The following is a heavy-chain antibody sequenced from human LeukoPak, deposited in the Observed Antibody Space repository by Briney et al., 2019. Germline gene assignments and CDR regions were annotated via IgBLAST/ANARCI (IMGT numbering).Heavy chain of an antibody. J-gene: IGHJ4*02. V-gene: IGHV3-21*04. CDR3: TKGGGSYSDY. Sequence: GGSLRLSCAASGFTFSSYSMNWVRQAPGKGLEWVSSISSSSSYIYYADSVKGRFTISRDNSKSTLYLQMNSLRAEDTAVYYCTKGGGSYSDYWGQGTLVTVSS. CDR1: GFTFSSYS. CDR2: ISSSSSYI. D-gene: IGHD1-26*01.